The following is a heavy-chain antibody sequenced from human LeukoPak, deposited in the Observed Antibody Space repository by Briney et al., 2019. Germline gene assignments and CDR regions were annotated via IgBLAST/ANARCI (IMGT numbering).Heavy chain of an antibody. D-gene: IGHD2-2*01. V-gene: IGHV3-33*01. J-gene: IGHJ4*02. Sequence: GGSLRLSCAASGFTFSSYGMHWVRQAPGKGLEWVAVIWYDGSNKYYADSVKGRFTISRDNSKNTLYLQMNSLRAEDTAVYYCARDSMIVVVPAAIDYWGQGTLVTVSS. CDR3: ARDSMIVVVPAAIDY. CDR2: IWYDGSNK. CDR1: GFTFSSYG.